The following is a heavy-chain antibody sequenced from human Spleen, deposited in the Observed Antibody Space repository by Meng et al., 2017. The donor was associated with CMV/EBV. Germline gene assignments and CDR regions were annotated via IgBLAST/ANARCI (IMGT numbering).Heavy chain of an antibody. Sequence: GESLKISCAGPGFTFSDYYMSWIRQAPGKGLEWVSYISSSGSTIYYADSVKGRFTISRDNAKNSLYLQMNSLRAEDTAVYYCARDSATGHYYYGMDVWGQGTTVTVSS. CDR3: ARDSATGHYYYGMDV. D-gene: IGHD5-24*01. J-gene: IGHJ6*02. CDR2: ISSSGSTI. CDR1: GFTFSDYY. V-gene: IGHV3-11*04.